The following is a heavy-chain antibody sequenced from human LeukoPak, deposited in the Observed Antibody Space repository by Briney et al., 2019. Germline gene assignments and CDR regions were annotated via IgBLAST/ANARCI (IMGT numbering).Heavy chain of an antibody. CDR2: INHSGST. CDR1: GGSFSGYY. CDR3: ARVQYPGELDY. Sequence: PSETLSLTCAAYGGSFSGYYWSWIRQPPGKGLEWIGEINHSGSTNYNPSLMSRVAISVDTSKNQSSLKLSSVTAADTAVYYCARVQYPGELDYCGQGTLVTVSS. D-gene: IGHD2-2*01. V-gene: IGHV4-34*01. J-gene: IGHJ4*02.